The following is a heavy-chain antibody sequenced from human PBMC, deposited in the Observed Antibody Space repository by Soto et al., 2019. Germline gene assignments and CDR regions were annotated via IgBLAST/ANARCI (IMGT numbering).Heavy chain of an antibody. CDR3: AIDYSTGHNYGLDV. Sequence: ASVKVSCKVSGYTLTELSMHWVRQAPGKGLEWMGNFDPEDGETIYAQQFQGRVTMTEDTSTDTAYMELSSLRSEDTAVYYCAIDYSTGHNYGLDVWGQGTTVTVSS. V-gene: IGHV1-24*01. CDR1: GYTLTELS. J-gene: IGHJ6*02. CDR2: FDPEDGET. D-gene: IGHD2-8*02.